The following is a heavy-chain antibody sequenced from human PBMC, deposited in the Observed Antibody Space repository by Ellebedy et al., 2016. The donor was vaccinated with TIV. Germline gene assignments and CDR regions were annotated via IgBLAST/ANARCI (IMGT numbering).Heavy chain of an antibody. CDR3: AKAEPYGSTWYGRNH. J-gene: IGHJ4*02. Sequence: GESLKISCTASGFTFSSFTMNWVRQAPGKGLEWVSSISTNGKYIHVADSLKGRFTVSRDNSKNTLYLQMNDLRAEDTAVYYCAKAEPYGSTWYGRNHWGQGALVTVSS. CDR2: ISTNGKYI. V-gene: IGHV3-21*04. CDR1: GFTFSSFT. D-gene: IGHD6-13*01.